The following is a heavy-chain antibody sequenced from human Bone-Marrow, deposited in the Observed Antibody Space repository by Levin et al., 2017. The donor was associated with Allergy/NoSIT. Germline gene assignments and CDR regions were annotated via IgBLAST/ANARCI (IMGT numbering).Heavy chain of an antibody. CDR3: AKDYYDFWSGYYNSGMDV. CDR2: ISYDGSNK. J-gene: IGHJ6*02. CDR1: GFTFSSYG. Sequence: GESLKISCAASGFTFSSYGMHWVRQAPGKGLEWVAVISYDGSNKYYADSVKGRFTISRDNSKNTLYLQMNSLRAEDTAVYYCAKDYYDFWSGYYNSGMDVWGQGTTVTVSS. D-gene: IGHD3-3*01. V-gene: IGHV3-30*18.